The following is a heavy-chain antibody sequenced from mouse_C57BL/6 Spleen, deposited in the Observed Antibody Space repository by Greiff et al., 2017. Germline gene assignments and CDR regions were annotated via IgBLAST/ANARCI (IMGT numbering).Heavy chain of an antibody. CDR1: GYTFTSYW. J-gene: IGHJ2*01. D-gene: IGHD2-4*01. V-gene: IGHV1-55*01. CDR2: IYPGRGST. Sequence: VQLPQPGAELVKPGASVKMSCKASGYTFTSYWITWVKKRPGQGLEWSGDIYPGRGSTNYNEKFKSKATLTVDTSSSTAYMQLSSLTSEDSAVYYCARADYDYAFDYWGQGTTLTVSS. CDR3: ARADYDYAFDY.